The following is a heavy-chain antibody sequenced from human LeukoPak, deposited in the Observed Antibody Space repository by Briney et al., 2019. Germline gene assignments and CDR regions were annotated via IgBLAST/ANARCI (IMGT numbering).Heavy chain of an antibody. V-gene: IGHV1-8*02. CDR1: GYTFTSYD. CDR3: ATFKGGPDSSGYYWDY. J-gene: IGHJ4*02. CDR2: MNPNSGNT. D-gene: IGHD3-22*01. Sequence: ASVKVSCKASGYTFTSYDINWVRQATGQGLEWMGWMNPNSGNTGYAQKFQGRVTMTEDTSTDTAYMELSSLRSEDTAVYYCATFKGGPDSSGYYWDYWGQGTLVTVSS.